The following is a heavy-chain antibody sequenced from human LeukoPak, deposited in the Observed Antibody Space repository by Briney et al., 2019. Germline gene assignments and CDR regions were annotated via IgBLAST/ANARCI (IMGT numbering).Heavy chain of an antibody. Sequence: PETLSLTCSVSGYSISSGYYWGWIRQPPGRGLEWIGSIYYTGGTLYNPSLKSRASMSVDTSTNQFSLKLTSVTAADTAVYYCARDRTGRNTAQDDYWGQGTLVTISS. CDR2: IYYTGGT. CDR3: ARDRTGRNTAQDDY. D-gene: IGHD5-18*01. J-gene: IGHJ4*02. V-gene: IGHV4-38-2*02. CDR1: GYSISSGYY.